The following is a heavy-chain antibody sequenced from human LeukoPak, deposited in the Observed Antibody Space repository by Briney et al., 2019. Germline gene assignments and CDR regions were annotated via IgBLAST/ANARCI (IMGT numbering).Heavy chain of an antibody. CDR1: GGSISSGAYY. J-gene: IGHJ5*02. V-gene: IGHV4-31*03. CDR2: IYNSGST. CDR3: ARDRRVTIFGVVTHRWFDP. D-gene: IGHD3-3*01. Sequence: SETLSLTCTVSGGSISSGAYYWSWIRQLPGTGLEWIGYIYNSGSTDYNPSLKSRLTISVDTSKNQFSLKLSSVTAADTAVYYCARDRRVTIFGVVTHRWFDPWGQGTLVTVSS.